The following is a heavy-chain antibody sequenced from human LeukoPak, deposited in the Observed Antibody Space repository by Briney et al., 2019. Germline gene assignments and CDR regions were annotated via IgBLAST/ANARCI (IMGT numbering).Heavy chain of an antibody. CDR3: ARSGSSWYAWSLDY. J-gene: IGHJ4*02. CDR2: IYYSGST. D-gene: IGHD6-13*01. CDR1: GGSISSYY. V-gene: IGHV4-59*01. Sequence: SSETLSLTCTVSGGSISSYYWSWIRQPPGKGLEWIGYIYYSGSTNYNPSLKSRVTISVDTSKNQFSLKLSSVTAADTAVYYCARSGSSWYAWSLDYWGQGTLVTVSS.